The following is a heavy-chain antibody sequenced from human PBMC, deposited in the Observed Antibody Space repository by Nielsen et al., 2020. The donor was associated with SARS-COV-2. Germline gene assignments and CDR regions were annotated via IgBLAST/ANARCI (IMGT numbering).Heavy chain of an antibody. V-gene: IGHV3-9*01. D-gene: IGHD6-13*01. CDR3: ATSGIAAAGNHYYYYGMDV. Sequence: SCAASGFTFDDYALHWVRQAPGKGLEWVSGISWNSGSIGYADSVKGRFTISRDNAKNSLYLQMNSLRAEDTALYYCATSGIAAAGNHYYYYGMDVWGQGTTVTVSS. CDR1: GFTFDDYA. CDR2: ISWNSGSI. J-gene: IGHJ6*02.